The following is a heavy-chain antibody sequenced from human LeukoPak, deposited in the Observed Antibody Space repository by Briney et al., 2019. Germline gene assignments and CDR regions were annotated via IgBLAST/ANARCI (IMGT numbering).Heavy chain of an antibody. Sequence: GGSLRLSCAASGFTFTSYSMNWVRQAPGKGLEWVSTISGGGGSTYYADSVKGRFTTSRDNSKNTLYLQVNSLRAEDTAVYYCAKGGKWDVTPFDYWGQGTLVTVSS. CDR2: ISGGGGST. V-gene: IGHV3-23*01. J-gene: IGHJ4*02. D-gene: IGHD1-26*01. CDR3: AKGGKWDVTPFDY. CDR1: GFTFTSYS.